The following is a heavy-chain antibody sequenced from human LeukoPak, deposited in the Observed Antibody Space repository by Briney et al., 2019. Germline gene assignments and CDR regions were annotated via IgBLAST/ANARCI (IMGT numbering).Heavy chain of an antibody. J-gene: IGHJ4*02. CDR1: GFTFRHYW. D-gene: IGHD4-17*01. CDR2: MNQDGREK. V-gene: IGHV3-7*01. Sequence: GGSLRLSCAASGFTFRHYWMSWVRQAPGKGLEWVANMNQDGREKYYVDSVKGRFTISRDNAKNSLYLQMSSLRAEDTAVYYCARDDYGPAGYGGQGTLVTVSS. CDR3: ARDDYGPAGY.